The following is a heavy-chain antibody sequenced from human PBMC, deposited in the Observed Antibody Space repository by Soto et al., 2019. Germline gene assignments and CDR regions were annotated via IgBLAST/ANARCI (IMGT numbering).Heavy chain of an antibody. D-gene: IGHD6-6*01. CDR1: GGSVTNYY. V-gene: IGHV4-59*02. J-gene: IGHJ3*02. Sequence: SETLSLTCNVSGGSVTNYYWTWIRQSPEKGLEWIAYMYYNGNINYNPSLKSRVTISIDTSRNQFSLTLKSVSAADTAVYYCASQVSIAARPDAFDIWGQGTMVTVSS. CDR3: ASQVSIAARPDAFDI. CDR2: MYYNGNI.